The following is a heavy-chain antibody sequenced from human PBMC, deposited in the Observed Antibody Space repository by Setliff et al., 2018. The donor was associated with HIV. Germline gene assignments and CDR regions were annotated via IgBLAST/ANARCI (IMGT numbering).Heavy chain of an antibody. J-gene: IGHJ6*03. CDR1: GGSISSYY. CDR3: ARLGVVDPTVYYYYYMDV. V-gene: IGHV4-59*08. CDR2: IYYSGST. Sequence: PSETLSLTCTVSGGSISSYYWSWIRQPPGKGLEWIGYIYYSGSTNYNPSLESRVTISVDTSKNQFSLKLSSVTAADTAVYYCARLGVVDPTVYYYYYMDVWGKGTTVTVSS. D-gene: IGHD3-3*01.